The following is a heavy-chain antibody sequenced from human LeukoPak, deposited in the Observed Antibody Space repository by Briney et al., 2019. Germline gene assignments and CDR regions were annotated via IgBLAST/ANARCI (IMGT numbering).Heavy chain of an antibody. CDR1: GDSVSSNSAA. CDR3: ARVQDDFWSGSQNWFDP. J-gene: IGHJ5*02. Sequence: SQTLSLTCAISGDSVSSNSAAWNWIRQSPSRGLEWLGRTYYRSKWYNDYAVSVKSRITINPDTSKNQFSLQLNSVTPEDTAVYYCARVQDDFWSGSQNWFDPWGQGTLVTVSS. CDR2: TYYRSKWYN. D-gene: IGHD3-3*01. V-gene: IGHV6-1*01.